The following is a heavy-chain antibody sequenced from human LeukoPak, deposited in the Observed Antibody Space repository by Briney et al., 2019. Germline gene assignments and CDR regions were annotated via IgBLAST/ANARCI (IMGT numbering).Heavy chain of an antibody. D-gene: IGHD3-22*01. CDR1: GFTFSSYA. Sequence: GGSLRLSCAASGFTFSSYAMNWVRQAPGKGLELVSSVGGDGLGTYYADSVKGRFTISRDNSKTGLFLQMDSLRAGDTSVYYCAKFDYYDSSGHLVGDAFEIWGQGALVSVSS. CDR2: VGGDGLGT. J-gene: IGHJ3*02. CDR3: AKFDYYDSSGHLVGDAFEI. V-gene: IGHV3-23*01.